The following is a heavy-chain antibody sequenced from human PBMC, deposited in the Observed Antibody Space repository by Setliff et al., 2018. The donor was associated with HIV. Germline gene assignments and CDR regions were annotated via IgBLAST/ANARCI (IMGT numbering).Heavy chain of an antibody. D-gene: IGHD1-26*01. Sequence: SCAASGFTFSSYSFHWVRQAPGKGLEWVTVISHDGNNKFYADSVKGRFTISRDNSKDTVSLQMTSLTSDDTAMYYCARDRVEAERGAFDIWGQGTMVTVSS. CDR1: GFTFSSYS. CDR3: ARDRVEAERGAFDI. CDR2: ISHDGNNK. V-gene: IGHV3-30*01. J-gene: IGHJ3*02.